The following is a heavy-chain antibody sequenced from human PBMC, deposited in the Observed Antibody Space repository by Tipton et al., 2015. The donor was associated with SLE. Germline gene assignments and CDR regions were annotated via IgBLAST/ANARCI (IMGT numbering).Heavy chain of an antibody. CDR3: ARHSGSYTDAFDI. CDR2: ISGSGGST. V-gene: IGHV3-23*01. J-gene: IGHJ3*02. CDR1: GFTVSSNY. D-gene: IGHD1-26*01. Sequence: GSLRLSCAASGFTVSSNYMSWVRQAPGKGLEWVSAISGSGGSTYYADSVKGRFTISRDNSKNTLYLQMNSLRAEDTAVYYCARHSGSYTDAFDIWGQGTMVTVSS.